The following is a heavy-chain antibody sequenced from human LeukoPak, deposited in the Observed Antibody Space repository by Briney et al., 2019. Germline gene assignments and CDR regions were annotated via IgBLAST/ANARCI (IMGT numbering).Heavy chain of an antibody. CDR2: IGYDANNK. D-gene: IGHD6-13*01. CDR3: AKGAAAGTLDY. Sequence: GGSLRLSCAASGFTFSSYGMHWVRQAPGKGLEWVAFIGYDANNKYYADSVKGRFTISRDDSNNTRYLHMNNLIAEDTAVYYCAKGAAAGTLDYCGQGTLVTVSS. J-gene: IGHJ4*02. V-gene: IGHV3-30*02. CDR1: GFTFSSYG.